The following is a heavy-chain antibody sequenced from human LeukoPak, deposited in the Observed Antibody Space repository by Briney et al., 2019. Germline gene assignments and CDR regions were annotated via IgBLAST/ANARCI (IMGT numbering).Heavy chain of an antibody. J-gene: IGHJ4*02. Sequence: GGSLRLSCVASGFTVSSNYMSWVRQGPGKGLEWVSVIFNGGSTYYADSVKGRFTISTDNSKNMLSLQMNSLRAEDTAVYYCARGLFASGSYYNFFDYWAQGTLVTVSS. CDR2: IFNGGST. CDR1: GFTVSSNY. CDR3: ARGLFASGSYYNFFDY. V-gene: IGHV3-66*01. D-gene: IGHD3-10*01.